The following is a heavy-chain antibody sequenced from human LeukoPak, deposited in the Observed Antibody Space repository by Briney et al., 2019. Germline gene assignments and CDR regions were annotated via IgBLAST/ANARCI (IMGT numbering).Heavy chain of an antibody. CDR2: ISGDNGDT. Sequence: ASVKVSCKASRYTFTGYYMHWVRQAPGQGLEWMGWISGDNGDTNYAQKLQGRVTMTTDTSTNTAYVELRSLRSDDTAVYYCARDYKLNDEADLFDPWGQGTLVTVSS. CDR3: ARDYKLNDEADLFDP. J-gene: IGHJ5*02. V-gene: IGHV1-18*04. D-gene: IGHD3-10*01. CDR1: RYTFTGYY.